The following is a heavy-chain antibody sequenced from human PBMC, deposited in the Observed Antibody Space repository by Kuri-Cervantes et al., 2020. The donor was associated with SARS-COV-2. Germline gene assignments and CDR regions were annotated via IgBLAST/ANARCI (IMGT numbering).Heavy chain of an antibody. CDR3: ARAPTRIAAAGFSFDI. J-gene: IGHJ3*02. V-gene: IGHV4-39*07. CDR1: GGSISSSSYY. CDR2: IYYSGST. Sequence: SETLSLTCTVSGGSISSSSYYWGWIRQPPGKGLEWIGSIYYSGSTNYNPSLKSRVTISVDTSKNQFSLKLSSVTAADTAVYYCARAPTRIAAAGFSFDIWGQGTMVTVSS. D-gene: IGHD6-13*01.